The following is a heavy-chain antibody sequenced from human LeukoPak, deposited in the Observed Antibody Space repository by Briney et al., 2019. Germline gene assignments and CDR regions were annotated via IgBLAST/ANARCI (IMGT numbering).Heavy chain of an antibody. CDR1: GFTFSSYG. Sequence: PGRSLRLSCAASGFTFSSYGMHWVRQAPGKGLEWVAVISYDGSNKYYADSVKGRFTISRDNSKNTLYLQMNSLRAEDTAVYYCAKGTPHYYDPQFDYWGQGTLVTVSS. CDR2: ISYDGSNK. J-gene: IGHJ4*02. D-gene: IGHD3-22*01. CDR3: AKGTPHYYDPQFDY. V-gene: IGHV3-30*18.